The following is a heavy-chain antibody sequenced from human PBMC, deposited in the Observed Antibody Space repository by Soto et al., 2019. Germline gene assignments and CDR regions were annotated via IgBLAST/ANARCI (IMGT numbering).Heavy chain of an antibody. D-gene: IGHD2-2*01. CDR3: ARGSHIVVVPAAKITVTTLPAYYYYGMDV. V-gene: IGHV1-69*13. CDR1: GGTFSSYA. J-gene: IGHJ6*02. CDR2: IIPIFGTA. Sequence: SVKVSCKASGGTFSSYAISWVRQAPGQGLEWMGGIIPIFGTANYAQKFQGRVTITADESTSTAYMELSSLRSEDTAVYYCARGSHIVVVPAAKITVTTLPAYYYYGMDVWGQGTTVTVSS.